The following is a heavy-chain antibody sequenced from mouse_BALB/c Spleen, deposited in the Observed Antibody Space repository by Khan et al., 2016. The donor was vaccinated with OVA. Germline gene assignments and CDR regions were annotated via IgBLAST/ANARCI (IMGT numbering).Heavy chain of an antibody. CDR2: INPTSGYT. Sequence: QVQLQQSGAELAKPGASVKMSCKASGYTFTTYWMHWVKQRPGQGLEWIGYINPTSGYTDYNDKFKDRATLSAAKSSSTAYMQLNSLPSEDSAVYYCTRDRIDYWGQGTTLTVSS. J-gene: IGHJ2*01. V-gene: IGHV1-7*01. CDR3: TRDRIDY. CDR1: GYTFTTYW.